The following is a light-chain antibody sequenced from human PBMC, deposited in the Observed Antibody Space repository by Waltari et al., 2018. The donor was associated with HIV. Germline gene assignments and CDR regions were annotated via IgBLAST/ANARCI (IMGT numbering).Light chain of an antibody. J-gene: IGKJ2*02. V-gene: IGKV1-9*01. CDR3: QQLNSYLGCT. CDR1: QAISGN. Sequence: DTQLTQSPSFLSASVGDRVTITCRASQAISGNLAWYQQRPGRAPKLLVYAVSALQSGVPSRFSGSVSGTRFTLTINRLQPEDFATYYCQQLNSYLGCTFGQGTKVDIK. CDR2: AVS.